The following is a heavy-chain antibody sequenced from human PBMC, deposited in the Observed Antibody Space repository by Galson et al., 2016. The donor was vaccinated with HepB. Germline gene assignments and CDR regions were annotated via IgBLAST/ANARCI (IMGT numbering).Heavy chain of an antibody. CDR3: TKEIEMGHSSIFES. J-gene: IGHJ5*01. D-gene: IGHD1-26*01. CDR2: IGAGGDT. V-gene: IGHV3-23*01. Sequence: SLRLSCAASGFIFINYDMTWVRQSPGKGLEFVSAIGAGGDTYYADSVKGRFTIYKDNSKTTLYLQMDNLRAEDTAIYYCTKEIEMGHSSIFESWGQGTLVTVSS. CDR1: GFIFINYD.